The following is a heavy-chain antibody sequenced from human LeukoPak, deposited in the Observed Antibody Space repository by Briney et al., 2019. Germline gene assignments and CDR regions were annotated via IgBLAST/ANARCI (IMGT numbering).Heavy chain of an antibody. J-gene: IGHJ6*02. Sequence: GGSLRLSCAASGFTVSSNYMSWVRQAPGKGLEWVSVIYSGGSTYYADSVKGRFTISRHNSKNTLYPQMNSLRAEDTAVYYCARAPIYCSSTSCYDAYYYYGMDVWGQGTTVTVSS. CDR2: IYSGGST. V-gene: IGHV3-53*04. CDR1: GFTVSSNY. CDR3: ARAPIYCSSTSCYDAYYYYGMDV. D-gene: IGHD2-2*01.